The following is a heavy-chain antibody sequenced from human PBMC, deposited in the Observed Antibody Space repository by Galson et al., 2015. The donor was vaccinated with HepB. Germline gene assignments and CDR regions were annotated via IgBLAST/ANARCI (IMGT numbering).Heavy chain of an antibody. CDR3: ARHGGDCSSTSCYRPVVGYYYYMDV. J-gene: IGHJ6*03. CDR1: GYSFTSCW. D-gene: IGHD2-2*02. Sequence: QSGAEVKKPGESLKISCKGSGYSFTSCWIGWVRQMPGKGLEWMGIIYPGDSDTRYSPFFQGQVTISADKSISTAYLQWSSPKASDTAMYYCARHGGDCSSTSCYRPVVGYYYYMDVWGKGTTVTVSS. V-gene: IGHV5-51*01. CDR2: IYPGDSDT.